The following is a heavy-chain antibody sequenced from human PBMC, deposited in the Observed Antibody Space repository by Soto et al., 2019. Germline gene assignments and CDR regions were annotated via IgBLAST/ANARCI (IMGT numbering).Heavy chain of an antibody. CDR3: ARALEYCSGGSCFPNWFDP. Sequence: XGSLGLSCAASGLTISGSYMSWIRQAPGKGLEWVSYISRSGSTIYYADSVEGRFTISRDSAKNSLYLQMNSLRAEDAAIYYCARALEYCSGGSCFPNWFDPWGQGTLVTVS. J-gene: IGHJ5*02. CDR2: ISRSGSTI. V-gene: IGHV3-11*01. D-gene: IGHD2-15*01. CDR1: GLTISGSY.